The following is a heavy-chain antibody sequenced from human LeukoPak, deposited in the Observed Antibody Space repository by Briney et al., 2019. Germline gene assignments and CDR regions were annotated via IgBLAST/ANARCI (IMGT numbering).Heavy chain of an antibody. V-gene: IGHV3-74*01. CDR2: INGYGTTT. CDR1: GFTFSSYA. Sequence: HPGGSLRLSCAASGFTFSSYAMHWVRQAPGKGLVWVSCINGYGTTTNYADSVKGRFTISRDNAKNTLYLQMNSLRVEDTAVYYCARDEPTVTTGPPVGSWGQGTLVTVSS. D-gene: IGHD4-17*01. J-gene: IGHJ4*02. CDR3: ARDEPTVTTGPPVGS.